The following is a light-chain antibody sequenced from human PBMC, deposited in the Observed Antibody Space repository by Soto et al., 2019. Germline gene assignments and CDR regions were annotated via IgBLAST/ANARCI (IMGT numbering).Light chain of an antibody. J-gene: IGKJ3*01. CDR1: QSVTNNF. Sequence: IVLTQSPGTLSLSPGERATLSCGASQSVTNNFLAWDQQKPGQAPRPLIYGASSSATGVPDRFSGSGSGTDFTLPISRLEHGAFAVYYCQQYGTPLFTFGRGTNVAIK. CDR2: GAS. CDR3: QQYGTPLFT. V-gene: IGKV3-20*01.